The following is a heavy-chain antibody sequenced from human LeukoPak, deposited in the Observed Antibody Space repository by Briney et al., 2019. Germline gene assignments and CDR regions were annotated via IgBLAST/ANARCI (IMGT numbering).Heavy chain of an antibody. J-gene: IGHJ4*02. CDR2: IYHSGST. CDR3: AREHPLRRPLDY. Sequence: SETLSLTCTVSGGSISSYYWSWIRQPPGKGLEWIGYIYHSGSTNYNPSLKSRVTISVDTSKNQSSLKLSSVTAADTAVYYCAREHPLRRPLDYWGQGTLVTVSS. V-gene: IGHV4-59*01. CDR1: GGSISSYY.